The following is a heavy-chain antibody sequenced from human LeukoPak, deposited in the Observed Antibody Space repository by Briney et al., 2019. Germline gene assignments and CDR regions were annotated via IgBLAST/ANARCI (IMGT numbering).Heavy chain of an antibody. J-gene: IGHJ6*02. D-gene: IGHD2-2*01. V-gene: IGHV1-2*02. CDR3: ARWGYDYYYYYGMDV. CDR1: GYTFTGYY. Sequence: ASVKVSCKASGYTFTGYYMHWVRQAPGQGLEWMGWINPNSGGTNYAQKFQGRVTMTRNTSISTAYMELSSLRSEDTAVYYCARWGYDYYYYYGMDVWGQGTTVTVSS. CDR2: INPNSGGT.